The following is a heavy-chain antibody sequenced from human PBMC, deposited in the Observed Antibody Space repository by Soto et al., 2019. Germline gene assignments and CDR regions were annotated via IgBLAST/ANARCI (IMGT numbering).Heavy chain of an antibody. V-gene: IGHV3-30*18. J-gene: IGHJ6*02. CDR2: ISYDTSNR. D-gene: IGHD3-3*01. CDR3: TKDLDFWCCVPNNYGMDV. CDR1: GFTFGTYG. Sequence: GGSLRLSCADSGFTFGTYGMHWVRQPPGKGLEWVAVISYDTSNRYYGDSVRGRFTISRDNFKNTLYLQMNSLRAEDTGVYYCTKDLDFWCCVPNNYGMDVWFQGTTVTVSS.